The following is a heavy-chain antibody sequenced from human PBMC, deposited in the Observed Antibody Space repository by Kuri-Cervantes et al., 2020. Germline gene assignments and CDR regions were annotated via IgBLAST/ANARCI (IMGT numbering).Heavy chain of an antibody. CDR3: ARDHIVLGVDL. V-gene: IGHV1-69*04. D-gene: IGHD2-8*01. CDR2: IIPILGIA. Sequence: SVKVSCKASGGTFSSYTISWVRQAPGQGLEWMGRIIPILGIANYAQKFQGRVTITADESTSTAYMELSRLRSDDTAVYYCARDHIVLGVDLWGRGTLVTVSS. J-gene: IGHJ2*01. CDR1: GGTFSSYT.